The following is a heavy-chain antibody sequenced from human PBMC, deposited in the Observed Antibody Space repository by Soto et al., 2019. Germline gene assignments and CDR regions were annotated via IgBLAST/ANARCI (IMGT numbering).Heavy chain of an antibody. CDR1: GGSISSGDYY. Sequence: PSETLSLTCTVSGGSISSGDYYWSWIRQPPGKGLEWIGYIYYSGSTYYNPPLKSRVTISVDTSKNQFSLKLSSVTAADTAVYSCDRAVEGGYFNWFDPWGQGTLVTVSS. J-gene: IGHJ5*02. V-gene: IGHV4-30-4*02. CDR3: DRAVEGGYFNWFDP. CDR2: IYYSGST. D-gene: IGHD2-21*02.